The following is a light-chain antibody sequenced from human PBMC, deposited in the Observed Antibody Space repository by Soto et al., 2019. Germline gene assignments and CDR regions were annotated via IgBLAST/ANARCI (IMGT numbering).Light chain of an antibody. CDR3: AAWDDSLNGLWV. J-gene: IGLJ3*02. CDR2: TND. CDR1: SSNIGSNT. Sequence: QSVLTQPPSASGTPGQRVTISCSGSSSNIGSNTVSWYQQLPGTAPKLLIYTNDQRPSGVPARFSGSKSGTSASLAISGLQSEDEAHYYCAAWDDSLNGLWVFGGGTKVTVL. V-gene: IGLV1-44*01.